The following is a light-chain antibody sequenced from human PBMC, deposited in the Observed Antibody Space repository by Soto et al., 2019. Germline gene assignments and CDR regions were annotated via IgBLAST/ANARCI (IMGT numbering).Light chain of an antibody. V-gene: IGLV2-8*01. CDR1: KSDIGVYDF. Sequence: QSVLTQPPSASGSPGQSVTISCTGTKSDIGVYDFVSWYQHHPGKAPRLIIYEVVQRPSRVPDRFSGSKSGNTASLTVSGLQAADEADYFCKSYAGSNTYVFGSGTKVTVL. CDR2: EVV. CDR3: KSYAGSNTYV. J-gene: IGLJ1*01.